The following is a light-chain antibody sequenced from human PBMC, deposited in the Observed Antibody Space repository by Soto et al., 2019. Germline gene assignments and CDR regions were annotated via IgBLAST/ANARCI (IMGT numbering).Light chain of an antibody. CDR1: SSNIGAGYD. Sequence: QSVLTQPPSVSGAPGQRVTISCTGSSSNIGAGYDVHWYQQLPGTAPKLLIYGNSNRPSGVPDRFSGSKSGTSASLAITGRPAEDEADYYSHSYDSSLSGVVFGGGTKLTVL. J-gene: IGLJ2*01. V-gene: IGLV1-40*01. CDR3: HSYDSSLSGVV. CDR2: GNS.